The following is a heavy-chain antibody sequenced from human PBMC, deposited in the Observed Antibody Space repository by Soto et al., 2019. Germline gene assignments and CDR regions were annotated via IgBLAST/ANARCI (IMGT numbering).Heavy chain of an antibody. Sequence: SQTLSLTCAISVDSVSSNSAAWNWIRQSPSRGLEWLGRTYYRSKWYNDYAVSVKSRITINPDTSKNQFSLQLNSVTPEDTAVYYCARVGYSSGWMIYYYYGMDVWGQGTTVTVSS. CDR2: TYYRSKWYN. CDR1: VDSVSSNSAA. D-gene: IGHD6-19*01. J-gene: IGHJ6*02. V-gene: IGHV6-1*01. CDR3: ARVGYSSGWMIYYYYGMDV.